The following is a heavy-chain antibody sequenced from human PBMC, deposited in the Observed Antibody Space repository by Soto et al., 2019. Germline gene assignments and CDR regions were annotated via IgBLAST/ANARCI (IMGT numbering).Heavy chain of an antibody. V-gene: IGHV3-21*01. CDR3: ARGYSYGLTDFDY. CDR1: GFTFSSYS. CDR2: ISSSSSYI. Sequence: PGGSLRLSCAASGFTFSSYSMSWVRQAPGKGLEWVSSISSSSSYIYYADSVKGRFTISRDNAKNSLYLQMNSLRAEDTAVYYCARGYSYGLTDFDYWGQGTLVTVSS. D-gene: IGHD5-18*01. J-gene: IGHJ4*02.